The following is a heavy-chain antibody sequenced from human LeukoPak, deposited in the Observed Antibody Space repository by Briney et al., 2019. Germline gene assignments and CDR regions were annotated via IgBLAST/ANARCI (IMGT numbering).Heavy chain of an antibody. J-gene: IGHJ6*03. CDR2: ISSSGST. CDR3: ARAARYYDFWSGYFPMDV. Sequence: PSETLSLTCTVSGDSISSGDYYWSWIRQPAGKGLEWIGRISSSGSTNYNPSLKSRVTISVDTSKNQFSLKLSSVTAADTAVYFCARAARYYDFWSGYFPMDVWGKGTTVTVSS. V-gene: IGHV4-61*02. D-gene: IGHD3-3*01. CDR1: GDSISSGDYY.